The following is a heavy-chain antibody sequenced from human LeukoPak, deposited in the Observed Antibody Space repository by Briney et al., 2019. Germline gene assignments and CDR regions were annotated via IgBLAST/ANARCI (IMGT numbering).Heavy chain of an antibody. CDR1: GGSISSSSYY. V-gene: IGHV4-39*01. D-gene: IGHD6-13*01. CDR2: IYYSGST. J-gene: IGHJ5*02. Sequence: PSETLSLTCTVSGGSISSSSYYWGWIRQPPGKGPEWIGSIYYSGSTYYNPSLKSRVTISVDTSKNQFSLKLSSVTAADTAVYYCASGIAAAGRWVWFDPWGQGTLVTVSS. CDR3: ASGIAAAGRWVWFDP.